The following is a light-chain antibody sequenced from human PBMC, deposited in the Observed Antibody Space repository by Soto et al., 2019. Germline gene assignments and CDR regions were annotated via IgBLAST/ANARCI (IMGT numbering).Light chain of an antibody. CDR1: QYIGSA. CDR3: QQYGDRPRT. J-gene: IGKJ1*01. CDR2: DAS. V-gene: IGKV3-15*01. Sequence: EVFFTQSPATLSVSPGDRVTLSCRASQYIGSAVAWYHQRPGQAPRLLIFDASIRLPTTPARFSGSVSGTEVTLTISSLESEDFAVYFCQQYGDRPRTFGQGTKVDI.